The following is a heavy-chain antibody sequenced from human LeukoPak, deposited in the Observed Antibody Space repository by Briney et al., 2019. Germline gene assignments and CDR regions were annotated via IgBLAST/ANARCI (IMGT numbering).Heavy chain of an antibody. Sequence: GGSLRLSCAASGFTFSSYSMNWVRQAPGKGLEWVSSVSSSSSYIYYADSVKGRFTISRDNAKNSLYLQMNSLRAEDTAVYYCARDLGKQLQLSPFDYWGQGTLATVSS. CDR2: VSSSSSYI. V-gene: IGHV3-21*01. J-gene: IGHJ4*02. CDR1: GFTFSSYS. D-gene: IGHD5-24*01. CDR3: ARDLGKQLQLSPFDY.